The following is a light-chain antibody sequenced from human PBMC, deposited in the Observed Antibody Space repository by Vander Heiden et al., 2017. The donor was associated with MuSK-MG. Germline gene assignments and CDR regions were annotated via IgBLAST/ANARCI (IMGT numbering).Light chain of an antibody. V-gene: IGKV1-39*01. CDR2: AAS. J-gene: IGKJ4*01. CDR1: QTINTY. CDR3: QQSYSSHT. Sequence: DIQMTQSPSSLSASIGDRVTITCRASQTINTYLNWYQQKPGSAPNLLIYAASTLQSGVPSRFSGSGSGTDFSLTITKLQPEDFATYYFQQSYSSHTFGGGTKVEV.